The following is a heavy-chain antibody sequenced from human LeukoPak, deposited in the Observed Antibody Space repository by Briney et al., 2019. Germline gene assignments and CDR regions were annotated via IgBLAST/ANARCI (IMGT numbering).Heavy chain of an antibody. CDR1: GGSLSDYH. CDR2: INHSGST. V-gene: IGHV4-34*01. Sequence: SETLSLTCAVYGGSLSDYHWSWIRQPPGKGLEWIGEINHSGSTNYNPSLKSRVTISVDTSKNQFSLKLSSVTAADTAVYYCARGHRLGVVTAILNYWGQGTLVTASS. J-gene: IGHJ4*02. D-gene: IGHD2-21*02. CDR3: ARGHRLGVVTAILNY.